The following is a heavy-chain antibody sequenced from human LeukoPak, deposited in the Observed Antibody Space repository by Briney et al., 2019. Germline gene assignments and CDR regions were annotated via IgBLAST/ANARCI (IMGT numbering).Heavy chain of an antibody. V-gene: IGHV4-59*12. CDR3: ARQYCSGGSCYYLP. Sequence: SETLSLTCTVSGGSISSYYWSWIRQPPGKGLEWIGYIDYSGSTNYNPSLKSRVTISLDTSKNQFSLKLSSVTAADTAVYYCARQYCSGGSCYYLPWGQGTLVTVSS. D-gene: IGHD2-15*01. J-gene: IGHJ5*02. CDR2: IDYSGST. CDR1: GGSISSYY.